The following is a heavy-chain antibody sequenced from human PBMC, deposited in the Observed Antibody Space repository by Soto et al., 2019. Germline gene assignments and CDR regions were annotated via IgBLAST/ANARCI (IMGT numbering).Heavy chain of an antibody. Sequence: EVQLLESGGGLVQPGGSLRLSCAASGFTFSSYAMSWVRQAPGKGLEWVSAISGSGGSTYYADSVKGRFTISRDNSKNTLYRQRNSRRAEDTAVYYCVVVTATRAFDYWGQGTLVTVSS. V-gene: IGHV3-23*01. CDR1: GFTFSSYA. CDR3: VVVTATRAFDY. CDR2: ISGSGGST. D-gene: IGHD2-21*02. J-gene: IGHJ4*02.